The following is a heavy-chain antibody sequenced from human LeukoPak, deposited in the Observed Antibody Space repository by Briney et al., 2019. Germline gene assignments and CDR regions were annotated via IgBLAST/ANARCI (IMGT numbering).Heavy chain of an antibody. Sequence: PSETLSLTCTVSGGSISDFYWSWIRQSPGKGLEWLGYIHSSGSTHYNPSLKSRVTISLDTSKKQFSLKLSSVTAADTAPYYCARDVYDSSGYYLLGDNWGQGTLVTVSS. CDR1: GGSISDFY. V-gene: IGHV4-59*01. CDR3: ARDVYDSSGYYLLGDN. D-gene: IGHD3-22*01. CDR2: IHSSGST. J-gene: IGHJ4*02.